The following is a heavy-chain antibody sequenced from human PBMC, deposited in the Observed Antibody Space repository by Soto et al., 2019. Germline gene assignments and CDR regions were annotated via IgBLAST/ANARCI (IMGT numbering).Heavy chain of an antibody. CDR3: ARDSGSGSYSFFDY. D-gene: IGHD3-10*01. CDR1: GGSISSYY. Sequence: SETLSLTCTVSGGSISSYYWSWIRQPAGKGLEWIGRIYTSGSTNYNPSLKSRVTMSVDTSKNQFSLKLSSVTAADTAVYYCARDSGSGSYSFFDYWGQGTLVTVSS. CDR2: IYTSGST. V-gene: IGHV4-4*07. J-gene: IGHJ4*02.